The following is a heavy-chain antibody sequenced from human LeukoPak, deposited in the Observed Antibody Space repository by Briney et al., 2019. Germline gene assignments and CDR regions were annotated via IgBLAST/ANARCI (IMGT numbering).Heavy chain of an antibody. CDR3: ARPSRKGSNNSLDI. CDR1: GYSFTSYW. D-gene: IGHD5-24*01. CDR2: IDPSASYT. V-gene: IGHV5-10-1*01. J-gene: IGHJ3*02. Sequence: GESLKISCKGSGYSFTSYWIIWVRQMPGKGLEWMGRIDPSASYTDYSPSFQGHVTISADKSISAAFLQWSSLKASDTAIYYCARPSRKGSNNSLDIWGQGTMVTVSS.